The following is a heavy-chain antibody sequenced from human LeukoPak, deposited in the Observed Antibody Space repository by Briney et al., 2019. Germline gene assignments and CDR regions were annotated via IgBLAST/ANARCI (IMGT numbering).Heavy chain of an antibody. CDR3: ARVVSAVLRFLEWSAPFDP. D-gene: IGHD3-3*01. V-gene: IGHV1-69*13. CDR2: IIPIFGTA. J-gene: IGHJ5*02. CDR1: GGTFSSYA. Sequence: SVKVSCKASGGTFSSYAISWVRQAPGQGLEWMGGIIPIFGTANYAQKFQGRVTITADESTSTAYMELSSLRSEDTAVYYCARVVSAVLRFLEWSAPFDPWGQGTLSPSPQ.